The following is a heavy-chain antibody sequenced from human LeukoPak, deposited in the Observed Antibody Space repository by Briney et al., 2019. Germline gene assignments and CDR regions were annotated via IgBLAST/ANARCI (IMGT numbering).Heavy chain of an antibody. D-gene: IGHD3-9*01. V-gene: IGHV4-4*09. Sequence: SENLSLTCTVSGGSISSYYWSWIRQPPGKGLEWIGYIYTSGSTNYNPSLKSRVTISVDTSKNQFSLKLSSVTAADTAVYYCACSRLRYFDWLLFDYWGQGTLVTVSS. CDR3: ACSRLRYFDWLLFDY. CDR1: GGSISSYY. CDR2: IYTSGST. J-gene: IGHJ4*02.